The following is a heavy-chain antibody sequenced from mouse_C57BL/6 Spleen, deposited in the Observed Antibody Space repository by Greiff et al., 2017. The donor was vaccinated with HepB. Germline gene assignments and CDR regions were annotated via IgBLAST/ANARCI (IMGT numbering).Heavy chain of an antibody. CDR1: GFTFSSYA. CDR2: ISDGGSYT. J-gene: IGHJ1*03. V-gene: IGHV5-4*01. CDR3: ARDIYYGSSYRGYFDV. D-gene: IGHD1-1*01. Sequence: EVHLVESGGGLVKPGGSLKLSCAASGFTFSSYAMSWVRQTPEKRLEWVATISDGGSYTYYPDNVKGRFTISRDNAKNNLYLQMSHLKSEDTAMYYCARDIYYGSSYRGYFDVWGTGTTVTVSS.